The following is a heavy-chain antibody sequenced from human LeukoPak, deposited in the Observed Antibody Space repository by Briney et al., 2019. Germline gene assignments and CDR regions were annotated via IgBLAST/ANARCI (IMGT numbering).Heavy chain of an antibody. D-gene: IGHD3-10*01. CDR2: IYNSGST. V-gene: IGHV4-61*01. CDR1: GRSVSSGTYD. CDR3: ARVEWFGELSPFDI. J-gene: IGHJ3*02. Sequence: AETLSLTCTVSGRSVSSGTYDWSWLRQPPGEGLELFVCIYNSGSTNYTASLKSRFTISVDTSKNQFSLKLSSVTAADTAVYYCARVEWFGELSPFDIWGQGAMVTVSS.